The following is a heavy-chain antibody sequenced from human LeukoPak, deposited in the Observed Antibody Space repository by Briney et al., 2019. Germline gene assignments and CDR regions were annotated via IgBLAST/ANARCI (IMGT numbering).Heavy chain of an antibody. V-gene: IGHV3-21*04. CDR2: ISSSSSYI. CDR3: AKGMTGYYKAPFQH. J-gene: IGHJ1*01. D-gene: IGHD3-9*01. CDR1: GFTFSSYG. Sequence: GGSLRLSCAASGFTFSSYGMHWVRQAPGKGLEWVSSISSSSSYIYYADSVKGRFTISRDNAKNSLYLQMNSLRAEDTALYYCAKGMTGYYKAPFQHWGQGTLVTVSS.